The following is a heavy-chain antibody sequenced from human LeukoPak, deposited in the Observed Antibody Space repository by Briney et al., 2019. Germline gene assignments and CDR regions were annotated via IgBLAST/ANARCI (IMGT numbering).Heavy chain of an antibody. CDR3: ARDGYDFWRYFDY. CDR2: INAGNGNT. J-gene: IGHJ4*02. Sequence: ASVKVSCKASGYTFTSYAMHWVRQAPGQRLEWMGWINAGNGNTKYSQKFQGRVTITRDTSASTAYMELRSLRSDDTAVYYCARDGYDFWRYFDYWGQGTLVTVSS. V-gene: IGHV1-3*01. D-gene: IGHD3-3*01. CDR1: GYTFTSYA.